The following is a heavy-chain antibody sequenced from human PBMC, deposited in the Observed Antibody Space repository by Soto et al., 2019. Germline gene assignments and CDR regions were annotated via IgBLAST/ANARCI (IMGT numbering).Heavy chain of an antibody. CDR1: GGSFSGYY. CDR2: INHSGTT. D-gene: IGHD4-17*01. Sequence: QVQLQLWGAGLLKSSETLSLTCAVYGGSFSGYYWSWIRQPPGKGLEWIGKINHSGTTNYNPSLESRFTISRETSKNQVSLRLSSVTAADTAMYYCARDYGDYESYWGQGALVTVSS. CDR3: ARDYGDYESY. V-gene: IGHV4-34*01. J-gene: IGHJ4*02.